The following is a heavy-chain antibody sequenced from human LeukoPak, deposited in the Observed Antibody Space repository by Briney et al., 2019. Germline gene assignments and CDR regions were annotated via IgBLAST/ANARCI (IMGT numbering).Heavy chain of an antibody. V-gene: IGHV1-3*01. CDR1: GYTFTSYG. CDR2: INAGNGNT. CDR3: ARGSRYSSSCNFDY. J-gene: IGHJ4*02. Sequence: ASVKVSCKASGYTFTSYGISWVRQAPGQGLEWMGWINAGNGNTKYSQKFQGRVTITRDTSASTAYMELSSLRSEDTAVYYCARGSRYSSSCNFDYWGQGTLVTVSS. D-gene: IGHD6-13*01.